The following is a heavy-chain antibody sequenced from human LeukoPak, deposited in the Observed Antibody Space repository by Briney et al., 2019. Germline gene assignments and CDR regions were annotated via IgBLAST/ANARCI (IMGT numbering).Heavy chain of an antibody. J-gene: IGHJ6*02. V-gene: IGHV4-34*01. CDR1: GGSFSGYY. Sequence: PSETLSLTCAVYGGSFSGYYWSWIRQPPGKGLEWIGEINHGGSTNYNPSLKSRVTISVDTSKNQFSLKLSSVTAADTAVYYCARHRTHYYDSSGYYRYYYYGMDVWGQGTTVTVSS. D-gene: IGHD3-22*01. CDR2: INHGGST. CDR3: ARHRTHYYDSSGYYRYYYYGMDV.